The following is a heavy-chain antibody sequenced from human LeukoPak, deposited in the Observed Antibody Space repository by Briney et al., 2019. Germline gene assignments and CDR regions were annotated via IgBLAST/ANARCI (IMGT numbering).Heavy chain of an antibody. V-gene: IGHV4-59*08. CDR2: IYYSGST. CDR1: GGSITSYY. Sequence: SETLSLTCTVSGGSITSYYWSWIRQPPGKGLEWIGYIYYSGSTNYNPSLKSRVTISVDTSKNQFSLKLSSVTAADTAVYYCARLLLGLDAFDIWGQGTMVTVSS. CDR3: ARLLLGLDAFDI. D-gene: IGHD3-3*02. J-gene: IGHJ3*02.